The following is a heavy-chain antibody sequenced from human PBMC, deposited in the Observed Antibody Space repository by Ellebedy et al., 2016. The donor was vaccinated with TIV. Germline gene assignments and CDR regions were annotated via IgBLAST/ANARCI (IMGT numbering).Heavy chain of an antibody. D-gene: IGHD6-19*01. V-gene: IGHV3-7*01. J-gene: IGHJ4*02. Sequence: GGSLRLSCGTSGFTFSNYWMTWVRQAPGKGLEWVANIKQDGSEKYYVDSVKGRFSISRDNAKSSLYVQMNSLRDEDTAVYYCARDQWLGRAYYFDYWGQGTLLTVSS. CDR3: ARDQWLGRAYYFDY. CDR2: IKQDGSEK. CDR1: GFTFSNYW.